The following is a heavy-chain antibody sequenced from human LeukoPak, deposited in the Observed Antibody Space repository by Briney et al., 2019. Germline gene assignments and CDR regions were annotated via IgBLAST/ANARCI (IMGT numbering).Heavy chain of an antibody. Sequence: PGGSLRLSCAASGFTFSSAWVSWVRQAPGKGLEWVGHIKSKTDGGTTDYAAPAKGRFTISRDDSKNTLFLQMNSLKTEDTAVYYCTLPWGSGSYYDYWGQGTLVTVSS. D-gene: IGHD3-10*01. CDR2: IKSKTDGGTT. J-gene: IGHJ4*02. V-gene: IGHV3-15*01. CDR3: TLPWGSGSYYDY. CDR1: GFTFSSAW.